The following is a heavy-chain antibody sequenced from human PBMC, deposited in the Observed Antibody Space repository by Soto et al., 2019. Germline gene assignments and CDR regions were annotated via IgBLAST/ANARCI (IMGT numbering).Heavy chain of an antibody. V-gene: IGHV1-69*13. Sequence: ASVKVSCKASGYTFTSYAMHWVRQAPGQGLEWMGGIIPIFGTANYAQKFQGRVTITADESTSTAYMELSSLRSEDTAVYYCARDRAYYYGSGSYPPFDYWGQGTLVTVSS. CDR1: GYTFTSYA. D-gene: IGHD3-10*01. CDR3: ARDRAYYYGSGSYPPFDY. CDR2: IIPIFGTA. J-gene: IGHJ4*02.